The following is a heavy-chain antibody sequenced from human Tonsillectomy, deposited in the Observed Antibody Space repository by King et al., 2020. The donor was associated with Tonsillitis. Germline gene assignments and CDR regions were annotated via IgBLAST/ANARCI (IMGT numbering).Heavy chain of an antibody. CDR3: ATGQAGDA. V-gene: IGHV4-59*02. CDR1: GGSVSGYY. D-gene: IGHD6-13*01. Sequence: VQLQESGPGLVKPSETLSLTCTVSGGSVSGYYWTWIRQPPGKGLEWIGYIYYSGSTNYNPSLKSRVTMSVDTSKNQFSLKLISVTAADTAVYYCATGQAGDAWGQGTLVTVSS. J-gene: IGHJ5*02. CDR2: IYYSGST.